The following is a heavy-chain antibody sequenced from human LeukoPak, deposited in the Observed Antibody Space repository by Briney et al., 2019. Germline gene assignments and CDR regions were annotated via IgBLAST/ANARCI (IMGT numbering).Heavy chain of an antibody. D-gene: IGHD6-13*01. Sequence: SETLSITCAVSGGSISSGGYSWSWIRQPPGKGLEWIGYIYHSGSTYYNPSLKSRVTISLDRSKNQFSLKLSSVTAADTAVYYCARVGQQLAFDHWGQGTLVTVSS. CDR1: GGSISSGGYS. J-gene: IGHJ4*02. CDR3: ARVGQQLAFDH. V-gene: IGHV4-30-2*01. CDR2: IYHSGST.